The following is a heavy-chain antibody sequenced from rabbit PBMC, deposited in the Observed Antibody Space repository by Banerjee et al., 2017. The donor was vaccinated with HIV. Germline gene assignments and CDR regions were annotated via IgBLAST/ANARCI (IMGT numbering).Heavy chain of an antibody. CDR1: GFSFSNKYV. D-gene: IGHD8-1*01. J-gene: IGHJ4*01. V-gene: IGHV1S45*01. CDR2: INTSSGNT. Sequence: QEQLEESGGGLVQPEGSLTLTCTASGFSFSNKYVMCWVRQAPGKGLEWIGCINTSSGNTVYATWAKGRFTISKTSWTTVTLQMTSLTAADTATYFCARDTGSSYYADYLNLWGPGTLVPS. CDR3: ARDTGSSYYADYLNL.